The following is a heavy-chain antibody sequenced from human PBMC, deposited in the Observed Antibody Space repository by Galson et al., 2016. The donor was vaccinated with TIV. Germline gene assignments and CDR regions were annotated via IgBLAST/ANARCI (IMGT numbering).Heavy chain of an antibody. D-gene: IGHD1-1*01. J-gene: IGHJ5*02. CDR1: GCTFTNYG. CDR2: IRTSNGDT. CDR3: ARDWDGSVNWFDP. Sequence: SVKVSCKASGCTFTNYGMSWVRQAPGQGPEWMGWIRTSNGDTNRAQKFQERVTLTRDTSTTTAYMELMRLRFDDTAVYYCARDWDGSVNWFDPWGQGTLVTVSS. V-gene: IGHV1-18*01.